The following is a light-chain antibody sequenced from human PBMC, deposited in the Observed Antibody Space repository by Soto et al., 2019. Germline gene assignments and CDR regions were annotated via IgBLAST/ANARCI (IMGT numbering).Light chain of an antibody. V-gene: IGKV3-20*01. Sequence: EIVMTQSPATLSVSPGERATLSCRASQSVSSKLVWYQQKPGQAPRFLIYGASTRATGIPDRFSGSGSATDFTLTISRLEPEDFAVYYCQQYGSSPRTFGQGTRLEIK. CDR1: QSVSSK. J-gene: IGKJ5*01. CDR3: QQYGSSPRT. CDR2: GAS.